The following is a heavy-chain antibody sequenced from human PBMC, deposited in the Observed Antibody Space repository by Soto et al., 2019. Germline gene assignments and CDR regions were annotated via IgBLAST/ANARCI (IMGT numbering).Heavy chain of an antibody. CDR2: ISPSTGDT. Sequence: QVHLVQSGAEVKEPGASVKVSCQASGYTFTNYAISWVRQAPGQGLEWMGWISPSTGDTDQAQGFRGRVISSLDRCSKKYNLVLRCLGTGVRAVSCSARCYCCFGSCSACWSLGLWGSGTLVTVSS. J-gene: IGHJ4*01. CDR1: GYTFTNYA. D-gene: IGHD6-19*01. CDR3: ARCYCCFGSCSACWSLGL. V-gene: IGHV1-18*01.